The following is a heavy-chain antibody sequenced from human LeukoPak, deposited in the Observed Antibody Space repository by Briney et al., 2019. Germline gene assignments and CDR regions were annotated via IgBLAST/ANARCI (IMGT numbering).Heavy chain of an antibody. CDR2: ISGSGGST. CDR1: GFTFSIYA. CDR3: AKDTYV. Sequence: AGGSLRLSCAASGFTFSIYAMNWVRQAPGKGLEWVSGISGSGGSTYYADSVKGRFTISRDNSKSTLYLQMNSLRAEDAALYYRAKDTYVCGQGTLVTVSS. J-gene: IGHJ4*02. D-gene: IGHD3-16*01. V-gene: IGHV3-23*01.